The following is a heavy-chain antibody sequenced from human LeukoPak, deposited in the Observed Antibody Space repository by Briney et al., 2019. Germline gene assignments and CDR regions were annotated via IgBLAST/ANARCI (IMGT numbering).Heavy chain of an antibody. Sequence: KPSKTLSLTCTVSGGSISSGGYYWSCIRQHPGKGLEWIGYIYYSGSTNYNPSLKSRVTISVDTSKNQFSLKLSSVTAADTAVYYCARDRFRDAFDIWGQGTMVTVSS. CDR2: IYYSGST. CDR3: ARDRFRDAFDI. V-gene: IGHV4-31*03. CDR1: GGSISSGGYY. J-gene: IGHJ3*02.